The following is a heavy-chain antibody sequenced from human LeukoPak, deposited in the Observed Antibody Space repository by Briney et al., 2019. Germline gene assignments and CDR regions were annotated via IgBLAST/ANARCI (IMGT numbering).Heavy chain of an antibody. CDR1: GGTFSSYA. J-gene: IGHJ4*02. CDR2: IIPILGIA. D-gene: IGHD4-11*01. CDR3: ARVSYSNYGRYYFDY. Sequence: TSVTVSCKASGGTFSSYAISWVRQAPGQGLEWMGRIIPILGIANYAQKFQGRVTITADKSTSTAYMELSSLRSEDTAVYYCARVSYSNYGRYYFDYWGQGTLVTVSS. V-gene: IGHV1-69*04.